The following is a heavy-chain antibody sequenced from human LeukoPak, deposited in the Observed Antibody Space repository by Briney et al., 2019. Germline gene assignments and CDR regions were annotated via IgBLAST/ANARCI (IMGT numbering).Heavy chain of an antibody. D-gene: IGHD3-22*01. V-gene: IGHV3-21*01. Sequence: GGSLRLSCAASGFTFSSYSMNWVRQAPGKGLEWVSSISSSSSYIYYADSVKGRFTISRDNAKNSLYLQMNSLRAEDTAVYYCARVEGSGWLSPTYFDYWGQGTLVTVSS. J-gene: IGHJ4*02. CDR1: GFTFSSYS. CDR3: ARVEGSGWLSPTYFDY. CDR2: ISSSSSYI.